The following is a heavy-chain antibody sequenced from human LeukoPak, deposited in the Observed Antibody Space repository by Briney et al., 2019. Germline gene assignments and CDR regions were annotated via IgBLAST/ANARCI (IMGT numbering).Heavy chain of an antibody. D-gene: IGHD6-13*01. CDR2: FDVEDGET. V-gene: IGHV1-24*01. Sequence: ASVKVSCKVSGYTLTELSMHWVRQAPGKGLEWMGNFDVEDGETVYAQKFQGRVTMTEDTSTDTAYMELSSLTSEDTAVYYCAVYSSIRDDYWGQGTLVTVSS. CDR1: GYTLTELS. CDR3: AVYSSIRDDY. J-gene: IGHJ4*02.